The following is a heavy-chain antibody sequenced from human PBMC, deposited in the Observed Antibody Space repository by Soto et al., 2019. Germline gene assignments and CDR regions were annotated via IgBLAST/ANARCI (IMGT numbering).Heavy chain of an antibody. J-gene: IGHJ1*01. CDR1: GYKFTTYF. D-gene: IGHD2-15*01. CDR3: VRGYCTTSPCSGDFQF. Sequence: GASVKVSCKASGYKFTTYFIHWVRQAPGQGLEWMGMIHPSGDTGYAQKFRGRVTMTIDTSTTTAYMELRNLTSEDTAVYFSVRGYCTTSPCSGDFQFWGQGTQGTVSS. CDR2: IHPSGDT. V-gene: IGHV1-46*01.